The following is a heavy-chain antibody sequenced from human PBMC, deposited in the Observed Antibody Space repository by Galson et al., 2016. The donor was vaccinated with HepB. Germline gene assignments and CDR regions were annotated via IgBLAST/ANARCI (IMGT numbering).Heavy chain of an antibody. Sequence: SVKVSCKASGDTFSSTGFSWVRQAPGQGLEWMGRGIPILGIANYAQNSQGRVTFTADTSTSTAYMELSSLRSEDTAVYYCARDQRGAATTIWFDPWGQGTQVTVSS. D-gene: IGHD1-7*01. CDR2: GIPILGIA. V-gene: IGHV1-69*04. CDR3: ARDQRGAATTIWFDP. J-gene: IGHJ5*02. CDR1: GDTFSSTG.